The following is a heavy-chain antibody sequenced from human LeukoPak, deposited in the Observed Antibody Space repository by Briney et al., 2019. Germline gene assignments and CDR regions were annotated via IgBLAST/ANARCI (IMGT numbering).Heavy chain of an antibody. V-gene: IGHV7-4-1*02. CDR1: GYTFTSYD. CDR3: AIVGYVIVENAFVI. J-gene: IGHJ3*02. CDR2: INTSGGNP. D-gene: IGHD3-16*02. Sequence: GASVKVSRKASGYTFTSYDMNLVRQAPGQGLEWMGLINTSGGNPTYAQGFTGRVVFSLDTSASTAYLQLSSLKAEDTAIYYCAIVGYVIVENAFVIWGPGKTGTVSP.